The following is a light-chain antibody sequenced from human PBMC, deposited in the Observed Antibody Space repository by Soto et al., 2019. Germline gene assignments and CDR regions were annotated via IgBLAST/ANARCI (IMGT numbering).Light chain of an antibody. V-gene: IGKV3-20*01. Sequence: EIVLTQSPGTLSLSAGERATLSCRASQSVSSNYLAWYQQKPGQAPSLLIYGASRRATGIPDRFSGSGSGTDSTLTISRLQPEDFAVYYCQQYGSSPPEKTFGQGTKVEIK. J-gene: IGKJ1*01. CDR3: QQYGSSPPEKT. CDR2: GAS. CDR1: QSVSSNY.